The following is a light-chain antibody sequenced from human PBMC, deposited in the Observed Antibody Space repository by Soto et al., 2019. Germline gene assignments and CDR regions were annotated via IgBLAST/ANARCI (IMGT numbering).Light chain of an antibody. CDR1: QSVSSN. Sequence: EILLTQSPATLSLSPGERATLSCRASQSVSSNLAWYQQKPGQAPRLLMYGASTRATGIPARFSGSGSGTEFTLTISSLQSEDFAVYYCQQYNDWPRAFGQGTKVDIK. CDR3: QQYNDWPRA. J-gene: IGKJ1*01. V-gene: IGKV3-15*01. CDR2: GAS.